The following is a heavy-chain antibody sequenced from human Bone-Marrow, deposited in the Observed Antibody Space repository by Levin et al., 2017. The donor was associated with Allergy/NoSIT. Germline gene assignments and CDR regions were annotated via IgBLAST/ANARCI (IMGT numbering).Heavy chain of an antibody. D-gene: IGHD1-26*01. CDR3: GREAATTDAFDL. Sequence: SETLSLTCAVSGGSISSGNWWSWLRQPPGKGLEWIGDIYHSGSTSYNPSLESRLTISVDTSKNQFSLRLTSMTAADTAVYFWGREAATTDAFDLWGQGTMVTVSS. V-gene: IGHV4-4*02. J-gene: IGHJ3*01. CDR2: IYHSGST. CDR1: GGSISSGNW.